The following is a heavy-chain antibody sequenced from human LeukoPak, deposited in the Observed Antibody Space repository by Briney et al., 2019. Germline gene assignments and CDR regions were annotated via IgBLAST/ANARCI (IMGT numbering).Heavy chain of an antibody. J-gene: IGHJ6*02. Sequence: ASVKVSCKASGYTFTSNYMHWVRQAPGQGLEWMGVIAPSSGTTSYAQKFQGRVTMTRDTSTSTLYMELSSLTSEDTAVYYCACFSSSWYPYYYGMDVWGQGTTVTVSS. CDR1: GYTFTSNY. CDR3: ACFSSSWYPYYYGMDV. V-gene: IGHV1-46*01. D-gene: IGHD6-13*01. CDR2: IAPSSGTT.